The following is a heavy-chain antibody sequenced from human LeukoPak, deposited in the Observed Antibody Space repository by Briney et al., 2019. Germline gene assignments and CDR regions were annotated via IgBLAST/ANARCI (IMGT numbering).Heavy chain of an antibody. J-gene: IGHJ4*02. Sequence: ASVKVSCKASGYTFTGYYMHWVRQAPGKGLEWMGGFDPEDGETIYAQKFQGRVTMTEDTSTDTAYMELSSLRSEDTAVYYCATEAPGAGRYFDYWGQGTLVTVSS. CDR2: FDPEDGET. CDR1: GYTFTGYY. D-gene: IGHD2-15*01. V-gene: IGHV1-24*01. CDR3: ATEAPGAGRYFDY.